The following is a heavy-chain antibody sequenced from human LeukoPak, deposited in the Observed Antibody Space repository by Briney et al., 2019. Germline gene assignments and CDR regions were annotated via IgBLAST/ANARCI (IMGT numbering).Heavy chain of an antibody. CDR3: TKEAYGGPSDAFDL. D-gene: IGHD4-23*01. CDR2: INYSGST. J-gene: IGHJ3*01. Sequence: PSETLSLTCTVSGGSISNYYWTWIRQTPGKGLEWIGYINYSGSTNYNPSLKSRVTISEDTSKNQFSLKLSSVTAADTAVYYCTKEAYGGPSDAFDLWGQGTVVTVSS. CDR1: GGSISNYY. V-gene: IGHV4-59*01.